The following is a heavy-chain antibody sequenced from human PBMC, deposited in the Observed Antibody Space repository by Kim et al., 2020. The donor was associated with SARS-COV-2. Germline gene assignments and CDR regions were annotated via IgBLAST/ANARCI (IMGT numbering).Heavy chain of an antibody. CDR1: GFTFSDYY. CDR2: ISSSSSYT. J-gene: IGHJ5*02. Sequence: VGSRRLSCAASGFTFSDYYMSWIRQAPGKGLEWVSYISSSSSYTKYADSVKGRFTISRDNAKNSLYLQMNSLRAEDTAVYYCARDNCSGGIYQYNWFDP. CDR3: ARDNCSGGIYQYNWFDP. D-gene: IGHD2-15*01. V-gene: IGHV3-11*05.